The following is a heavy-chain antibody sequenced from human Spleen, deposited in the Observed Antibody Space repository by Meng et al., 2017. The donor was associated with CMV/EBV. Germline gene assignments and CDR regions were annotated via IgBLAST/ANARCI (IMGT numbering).Heavy chain of an antibody. CDR1: GFTFSSYA. CDR3: ARSDRSCSSSGCYDWFDP. Sequence: GGSLRLSCAASGFTFSSYAMHWVRQAPGKGLEWVAVVSYDGSNKYYANSVRGRFAISRDNSKNTLYLQMNSLRAEDTAVYYCARSDRSCSSSGCYDWFDPWGQGTLVTVSS. D-gene: IGHD2-2*01. CDR2: VSYDGSNK. V-gene: IGHV3-30*09. J-gene: IGHJ5*02.